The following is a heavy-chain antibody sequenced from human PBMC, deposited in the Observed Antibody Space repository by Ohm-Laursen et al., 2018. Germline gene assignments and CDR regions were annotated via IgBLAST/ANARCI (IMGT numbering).Heavy chain of an antibody. Sequence: SLRLSCSASGFTFDDYAMHWVRQAPGKGLEWVSGISWNSGSIGYADSVKGRFTISRDNTKNSLYLQMNSLRAEDTALYYCAKLVATTDNLDYWGQGTLVTVSS. CDR3: AKLVATTDNLDY. CDR1: GFTFDDYA. CDR2: ISWNSGSI. V-gene: IGHV3-9*01. J-gene: IGHJ4*02. D-gene: IGHD5-12*01.